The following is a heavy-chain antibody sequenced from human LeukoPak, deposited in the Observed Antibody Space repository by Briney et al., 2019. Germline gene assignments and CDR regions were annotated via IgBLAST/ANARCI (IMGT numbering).Heavy chain of an antibody. CDR3: ARGVGDGYQFDP. CDR1: GGTFSGYA. CDR2: IIPIFGTA. Sequence: SVKVSCKASGGTFSGYAISWVRQAPGQGLEWMGGIIPIFGTANYAQKFRGRVTITADKSTSTAYMELSSLRSEDTAVYYCARGVGDGYQFDPWGQGTLVTVSS. D-gene: IGHD5-24*01. J-gene: IGHJ5*02. V-gene: IGHV1-69*06.